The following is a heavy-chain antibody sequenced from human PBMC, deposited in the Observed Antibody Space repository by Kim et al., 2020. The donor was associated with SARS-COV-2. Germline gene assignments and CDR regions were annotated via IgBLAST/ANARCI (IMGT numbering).Heavy chain of an antibody. J-gene: IGHJ4*02. Sequence: SETLSLTCTVSGGSISNYYWSWIRQPPGKGLEWIGYIYYSGTTNYNPSLKSRVTISVDTSKNQFSLKLSSVTTADTAVYFCARVGSGIAAADYWGQGTLV. V-gene: IGHV4-59*01. CDR3: ARVGSGIAAADY. CDR1: GGSISNYY. CDR2: IYYSGTT. D-gene: IGHD6-13*01.